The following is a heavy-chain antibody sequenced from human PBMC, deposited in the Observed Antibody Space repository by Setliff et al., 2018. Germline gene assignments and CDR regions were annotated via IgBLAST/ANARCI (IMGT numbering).Heavy chain of an antibody. V-gene: IGHV4-39*07. CDR3: ARAAKYDSSSYYGLWLDP. Sequence: PSETLSLTCSVSGGSISSSIYSWDWIRQPPGKGLEWIGNSYNSGNTYYNASLKSRVTISVDTSKNQFSLKLTAVTAADPAVYYCARAAKYDSSSYYGLWLDPWGQGTLVTVSS. J-gene: IGHJ5*02. CDR2: SYNSGNT. D-gene: IGHD3-22*01. CDR1: GGSISSSIYS.